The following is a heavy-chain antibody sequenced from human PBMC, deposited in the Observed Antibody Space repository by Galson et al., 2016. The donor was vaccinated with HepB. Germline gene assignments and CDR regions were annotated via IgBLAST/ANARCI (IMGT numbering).Heavy chain of an antibody. CDR1: GFTFSNYG. D-gene: IGHD2-15*01. CDR3: AKESRGGGSFDI. Sequence: SLRLSCAASGFTFSNYGIHWVRQAPGKGLEWVAIIWFDGSNPYYTDSVKGRFTISRDNSKNTLYLQMDSLRAEDTAVNYCAKESRGGGSFDIWGQGTLVTVSS. J-gene: IGHJ3*02. CDR2: IWFDGSNP. V-gene: IGHV3-33*06.